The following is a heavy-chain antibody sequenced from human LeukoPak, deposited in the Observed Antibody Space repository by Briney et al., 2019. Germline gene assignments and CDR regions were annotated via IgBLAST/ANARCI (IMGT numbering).Heavy chain of an antibody. CDR3: ARPGYSSGWNEGWYFDL. J-gene: IGHJ2*01. Sequence: GESLKISCKGSGYSFTSYWIGWVRQMPGKGLEWMGIIYPGDSDTRYSPSFQGQVTISADKSISTAYLQWSSLKASDTTMYYCARPGYSSGWNEGWYFDLWGRGTLVTVSS. CDR2: IYPGDSDT. CDR1: GYSFTSYW. V-gene: IGHV5-51*01. D-gene: IGHD6-19*01.